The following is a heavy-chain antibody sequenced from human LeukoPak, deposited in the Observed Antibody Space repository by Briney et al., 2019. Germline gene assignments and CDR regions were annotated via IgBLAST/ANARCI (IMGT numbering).Heavy chain of an antibody. Sequence: GESLKISCKGSGYSFTSYWIGWVRQMPGKGLEWMGIIYPGDSDTRYSPSFQGQVTISADKSISTAYLQWSSLKASDTAMYYCARPQDFGLTGMNDFDIWGQGTMVTVSS. CDR3: ARPQDFGLTGMNDFDI. CDR1: GYSFTSYW. D-gene: IGHD7-27*01. J-gene: IGHJ3*02. CDR2: IYPGDSDT. V-gene: IGHV5-51*01.